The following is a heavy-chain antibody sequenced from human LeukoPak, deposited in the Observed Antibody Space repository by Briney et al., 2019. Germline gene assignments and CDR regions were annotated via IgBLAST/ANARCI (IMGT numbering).Heavy chain of an antibody. J-gene: IGHJ3*02. CDR3: ARIETVADAFDI. CDR1: GFTVSSNY. V-gene: IGHV3-66*01. CDR2: IYSGGST. D-gene: IGHD1-1*01. Sequence: GGSLRLSCAASGFTVSSNYMTWVRQAPGKGLEWVSLIYSGGSTAYADSVRGRFTISRDNSKNTLYLQMNSLRAEDTAVYYCARIETVADAFDIWGQGTWVTVSS.